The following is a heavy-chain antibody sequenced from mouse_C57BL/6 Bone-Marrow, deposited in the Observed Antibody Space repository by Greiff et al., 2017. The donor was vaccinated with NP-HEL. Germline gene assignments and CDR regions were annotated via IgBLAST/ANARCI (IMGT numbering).Heavy chain of an antibody. V-gene: IGHV5-17*01. D-gene: IGHD1-1*01. J-gene: IGHJ4*01. CDR1: GFTFSDYG. CDR3: ATNYYGSSYVFYYAMDY. Sequence: EVQRVESGGGLVKPGGSLKLSCAASGFTFSDYGMHWVRQAPEKGLEWVAYISSGSSTIYYADTVKGRFTISRDNAKNTLFLQMTSLRSEDTAMYYCATNYYGSSYVFYYAMDYWGQGTSVTVSS. CDR2: ISSGSSTI.